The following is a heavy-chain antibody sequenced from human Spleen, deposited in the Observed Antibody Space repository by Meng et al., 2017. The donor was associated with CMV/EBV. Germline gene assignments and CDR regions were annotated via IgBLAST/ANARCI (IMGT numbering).Heavy chain of an antibody. CDR1: GYTFTGYY. D-gene: IGHD3-10*01. J-gene: IGHJ3*02. V-gene: IGHV1-2*02. CDR2: INPNTGGT. CDR3: AKSIVLLWTSGFDI. Sequence: ASVKVSCKASGYTFTGYYMHWVRQAPGQGLEWMGWINPNTGGTNYAQKFQGRVTMTRDTSISTAYMELRSLRSDDTAVYYCAKSIVLLWTSGFDIWGRGTMVTVSS.